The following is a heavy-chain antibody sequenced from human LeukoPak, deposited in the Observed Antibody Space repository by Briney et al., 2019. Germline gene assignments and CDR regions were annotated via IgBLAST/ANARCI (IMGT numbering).Heavy chain of an antibody. Sequence: ASVKVSCKASGYTFTGYYMHWVRQAPGQGLEWMGWINPNSGGTNYAQKFQGRVTMIRDTSISTAYMELSRLRSDDTAVYYCARDHTVTPSGRYYYYGMDVWGQGTTVTVSS. D-gene: IGHD4-11*01. CDR2: INPNSGGT. J-gene: IGHJ6*02. CDR1: GYTFTGYY. CDR3: ARDHTVTPSGRYYYYGMDV. V-gene: IGHV1-2*02.